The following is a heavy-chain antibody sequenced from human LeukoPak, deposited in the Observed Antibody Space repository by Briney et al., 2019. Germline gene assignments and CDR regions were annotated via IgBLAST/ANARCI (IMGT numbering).Heavy chain of an antibody. CDR1: GGSFSSYY. CDR2: INHSGST. CDR3: ALRRGGYSYGWRNNWFDP. J-gene: IGHJ5*02. Sequence: PSETLSLTCAVYGGSFSSYYWSWIRQPPGKGLEWIGEINHSGSTNYNPSLKSRVTISVDTSKNQFSLKLSSVTAADTAVYYCALRRGGYSYGWRNNWFDPWGQGTLVTVSS. D-gene: IGHD5-18*01. V-gene: IGHV4-34*01.